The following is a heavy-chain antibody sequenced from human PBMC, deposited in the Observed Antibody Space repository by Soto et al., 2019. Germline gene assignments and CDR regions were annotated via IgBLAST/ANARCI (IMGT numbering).Heavy chain of an antibody. CDR3: ARRGDGYKYDY. D-gene: IGHD5-12*01. CDR1: GYSFTNHW. V-gene: IGHV5-51*01. Sequence: PGESLKISCKGYGYSFTNHWIGWVRQMPGKGLEWMGIIDPSDSDTRYSPSFQGQVTFSADKSITTAYPQWSSLKASDTALYFCARRGDGYKYDYWGQGTLVTVSS. CDR2: IDPSDSDT. J-gene: IGHJ4*02.